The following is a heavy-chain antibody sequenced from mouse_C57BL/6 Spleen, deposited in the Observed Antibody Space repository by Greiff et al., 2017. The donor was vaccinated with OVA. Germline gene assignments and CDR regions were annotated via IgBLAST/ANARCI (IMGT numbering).Heavy chain of an antibody. CDR1: GYTFTDYY. D-gene: IGHD1-1*01. CDR2: INPNNGGT. J-gene: IGHJ4*01. CDR3: ARWVLRYPYAMDY. V-gene: IGHV1-26*01. Sequence: VQLQQSGPELAKPGASVKISCKASGYTFTDYYMNWVKQSHGQSLEWIGDINPNNGGTSYNQKFKGKATLTVDKSSSTAYMELRSLTSEDSADYYGARWVLRYPYAMDYWGQGTSVTVSS.